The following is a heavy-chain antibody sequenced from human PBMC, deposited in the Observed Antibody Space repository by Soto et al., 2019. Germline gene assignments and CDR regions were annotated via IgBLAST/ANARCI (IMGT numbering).Heavy chain of an antibody. CDR3: AKEGVATIPGYYYYGMDV. CDR2: ISYDGSNK. D-gene: IGHD5-12*01. Sequence: LRLSCAASGFTFSSYGMHWVRQAPGKGLEWVAVISYDGSNKYYADSVKGRFTISRDNSKNTLYLQMNSLRAEDTAVYYCAKEGVATIPGYYYYGMDVWGQGTTVTVSS. CDR1: GFTFSSYG. V-gene: IGHV3-30*18. J-gene: IGHJ6*02.